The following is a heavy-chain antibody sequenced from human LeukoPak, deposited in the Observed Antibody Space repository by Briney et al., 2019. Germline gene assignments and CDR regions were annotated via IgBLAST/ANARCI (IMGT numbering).Heavy chain of an antibody. CDR1: GFTFSTYG. CDR3: ARGARSGWFRGDY. V-gene: IGHV3-33*01. D-gene: IGHD6-19*01. CDR2: IWYDGSNR. J-gene: IGHJ4*02. Sequence: PGGSLRLSCAASGFTFSTYGMHWVRQAPDKGLEWVAVIWYDGSNRYYAASVTGRFTISRDNSKNTLYLEMNRLRAEDTAVYYCARGARSGWFRGDYWGQGTLVTVSS.